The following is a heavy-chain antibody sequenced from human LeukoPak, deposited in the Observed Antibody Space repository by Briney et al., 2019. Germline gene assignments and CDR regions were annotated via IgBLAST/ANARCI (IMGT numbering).Heavy chain of an antibody. J-gene: IGHJ4*02. V-gene: IGHV3-48*03. CDR3: ARGRSCGSDCYPDY. Sequence: GGSLRLSCAASGFTFSSYEMNWVRQAPGKGLEWVSYISISGSTIYYADSVKGRFTISRDNAKNSLYLQMNSLRAEDTAVYYCARGRSCGSDCYPDYWGQGTLVSVSS. CDR2: ISISGSTI. D-gene: IGHD2-21*02. CDR1: GFTFSSYE.